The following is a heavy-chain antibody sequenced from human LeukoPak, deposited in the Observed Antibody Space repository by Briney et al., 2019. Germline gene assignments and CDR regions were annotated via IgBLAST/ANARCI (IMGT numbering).Heavy chain of an antibody. J-gene: IGHJ5*02. CDR3: ARDLGYSVYGNWFDP. D-gene: IGHD5/OR15-5a*01. V-gene: IGHV3-30-3*01. CDR1: GFTFSSYA. CDR2: ISYDGSNK. Sequence: GGSLRLSCAASGFTFSSYAMHWVRQAPGKGLEWVAVISYDGSNKYYADSVRGRFTISRDNSKNTLYLQMNSLRAEDTAVYHCARDLGYSVYGNWFDPWGQGTLVTVSS.